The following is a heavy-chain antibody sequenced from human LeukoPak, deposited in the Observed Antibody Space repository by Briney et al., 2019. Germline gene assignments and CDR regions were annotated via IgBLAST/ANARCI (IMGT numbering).Heavy chain of an antibody. Sequence: QPGGSLRLSCAASGFTFDDYAMHWVRQAPGEGLEWVSGISWNSGSIGYADSVKGRFTISRDNAKNSLYLQMNSLRAEDTALYYCAKDNVRVLNAFDIWGQGTMVTVSS. CDR3: AKDNVRVLNAFDI. CDR1: GFTFDDYA. J-gene: IGHJ3*02. V-gene: IGHV3-9*01. D-gene: IGHD2/OR15-2a*01. CDR2: ISWNSGSI.